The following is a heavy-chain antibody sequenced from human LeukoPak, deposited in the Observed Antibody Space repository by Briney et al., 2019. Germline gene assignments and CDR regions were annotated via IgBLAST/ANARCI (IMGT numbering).Heavy chain of an antibody. CDR1: GFTFSSYS. V-gene: IGHV3-21*01. D-gene: IGHD4-17*01. CDR3: ARVMTSMTTADLDC. CDR2: ISSSGRYI. J-gene: IGHJ4*02. Sequence: SGGSLRLSCAASGFTFSSYSMNWVRQASGKGLEWVSSISSSGRYISYADSVKGRFTISRDNAKNSLYLHMNSLRAEDTAVYYCARVMTSMTTADLDCWGQGTLVSVSS.